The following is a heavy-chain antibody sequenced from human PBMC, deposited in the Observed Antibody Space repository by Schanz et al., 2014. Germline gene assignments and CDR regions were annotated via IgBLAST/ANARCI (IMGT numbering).Heavy chain of an antibody. Sequence: QVQLQESGPGLVKPSQTLSLTCTVSGGSISSGNYYWNWIRQPAGKGLEWIGYISYSGSTSFNPSLKSRLTISVDTSKTQFSLRLSSVTAADTAIYYCSRGECSSTSCHEVAPPDDWGQGTLVTVSS. CDR3: SRGECSSTSCHEVAPPDD. V-gene: IGHV4-31*06. CDR2: ISYSGST. J-gene: IGHJ4*02. CDR1: GGSISSGNYY. D-gene: IGHD2-2*01.